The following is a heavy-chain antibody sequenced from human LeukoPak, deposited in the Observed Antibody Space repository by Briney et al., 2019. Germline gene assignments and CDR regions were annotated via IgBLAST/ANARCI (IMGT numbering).Heavy chain of an antibody. CDR2: VSSNGGST. V-gene: IGHV3-64D*09. J-gene: IGHJ4*02. D-gene: IGHD6-25*01. CDR1: GFNFSDYA. CDR3: LKVPNYSSGY. Sequence: GGSLRLSCSASGFNFSDYAIHWVRQAPGKGLQYISTVSSNGGSTYYADSVKGRFTISRDNSMNTLYLQMSSLTAEDTAVYYCLKVPNYSSGYWGQGTLVTVSS.